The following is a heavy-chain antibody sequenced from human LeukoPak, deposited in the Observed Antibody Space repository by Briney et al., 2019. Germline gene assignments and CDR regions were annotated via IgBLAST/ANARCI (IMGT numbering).Heavy chain of an antibody. V-gene: IGHV4-59*01. CDR1: GGSISSYY. J-gene: IGHJ3*02. Sequence: SETLSLTCTVSGGSISSYYWSWIRQPPGKGLEWIGYIYYSGSTNYNPSLKSRVTISVDTSKNQFSLKLSSVTAADTAVYYCARDGFPAAIDAFDIWGEGTMVTVSS. D-gene: IGHD2-2*01. CDR2: IYYSGST. CDR3: ARDGFPAAIDAFDI.